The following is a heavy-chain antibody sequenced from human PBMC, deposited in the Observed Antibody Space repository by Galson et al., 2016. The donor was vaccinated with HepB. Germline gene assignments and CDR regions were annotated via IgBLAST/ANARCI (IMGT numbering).Heavy chain of an antibody. CDR1: GFTFGTYA. CDR3: ARDRAYCTNNICPSHFDC. Sequence: SLRLSCAAAGFTFGTYAMNWFRQAPGKGLEWVSYISSSSTYIYYSDSLKGRFTISRDNAENSLYLQMNSLRVEDTAVYYCARDRAYCTNNICPSHFDCWGQGTLVTVSS. V-gene: IGHV3-21*01. D-gene: IGHD2-8*01. J-gene: IGHJ4*03. CDR2: ISSSSTYI.